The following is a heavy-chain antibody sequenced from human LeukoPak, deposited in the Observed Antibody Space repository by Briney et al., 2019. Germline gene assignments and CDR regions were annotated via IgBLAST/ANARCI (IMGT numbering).Heavy chain of an antibody. Sequence: GGSLRLSCAASGFTFSSNAMSWVRQAPGKGLEWVAAISSSGGSTDYADSVKGRFTISRDNSKNTVYLQMNSLRAEDTAVYFCAKDKEWLPSYFDYWGQGTLVTVSS. J-gene: IGHJ4*02. CDR1: GFTFSSNA. D-gene: IGHD3-3*01. V-gene: IGHV3-23*01. CDR2: ISSSGGST. CDR3: AKDKEWLPSYFDY.